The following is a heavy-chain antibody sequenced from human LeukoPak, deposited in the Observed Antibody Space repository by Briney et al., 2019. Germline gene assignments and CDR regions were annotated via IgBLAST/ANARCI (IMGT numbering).Heavy chain of an antibody. CDR1: GFTFSSYA. Sequence: GGSLRLSCAASGFTFSSYAMSWVRQAPGKGLEWVSAISGGGGSTYYADSVKGRFTISRDNSKNTLYLQMNSLRAEDTAVYYCAKEYCSSTSCYTHYWGQGTLVTVSS. D-gene: IGHD2-2*02. CDR3: AKEYCSSTSCYTHY. CDR2: ISGGGGST. V-gene: IGHV3-23*01. J-gene: IGHJ4*02.